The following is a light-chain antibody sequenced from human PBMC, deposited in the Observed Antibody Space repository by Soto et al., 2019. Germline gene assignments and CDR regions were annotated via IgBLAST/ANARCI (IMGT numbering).Light chain of an antibody. Sequence: QSALTQPASVSGSPGQSITISCTGTTADVGGYDYVYWYQQHPGKSPKLMIYDVTHRPSGVSARFSGSKSGTTASLTISGLQAEDEADYYCSSYAGSNTLMVFGGGTKLTVL. J-gene: IGLJ2*01. CDR1: TADVGGYDY. V-gene: IGLV2-14*01. CDR3: SSYAGSNTLMV. CDR2: DVT.